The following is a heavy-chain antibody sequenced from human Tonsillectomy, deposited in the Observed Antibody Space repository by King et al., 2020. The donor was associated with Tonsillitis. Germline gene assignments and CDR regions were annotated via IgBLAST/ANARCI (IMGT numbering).Heavy chain of an antibody. J-gene: IGHJ6*02. CDR1: GFTFNIYS. CDR3: ARVRGELPNSYYGMDV. V-gene: IGHV3-48*02. CDR2: ISRSSSAR. D-gene: IGHD1-26*01. Sequence: VQLVESGGGLVQPGGSLRLSCAASGFTFNIYSMNWVRQAPGKGLEWVSYISRSSSARHFADSVKGRFTISRDNAKNSLYLQMNSLRDEDTAVYYCARVRGELPNSYYGMDVWGQGTTVTVSS.